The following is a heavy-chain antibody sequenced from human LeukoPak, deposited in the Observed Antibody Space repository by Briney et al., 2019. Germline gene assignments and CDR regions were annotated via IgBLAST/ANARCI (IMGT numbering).Heavy chain of an antibody. Sequence: SETLSLTCTVSGGSISSYYWTWIRQPAGKGLEWIGRIYTSGSTYYNPSLESRVTLSVDKSKNQFSLKLTSVTAADTAVYYCASYTSSGSYFDYRDQGTLVTVSS. V-gene: IGHV4-4*07. CDR3: ASYTSSGSYFDY. J-gene: IGHJ4*02. D-gene: IGHD1-26*01. CDR1: GGSISSYY. CDR2: IYTSGST.